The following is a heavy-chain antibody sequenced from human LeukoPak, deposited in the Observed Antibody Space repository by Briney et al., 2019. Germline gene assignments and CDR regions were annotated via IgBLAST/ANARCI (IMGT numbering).Heavy chain of an antibody. D-gene: IGHD1-26*01. CDR3: ATTTIRPGY. Sequence: SETLSLTCTVSGGSISSSSHYWGWIRQPPGKGLEWIGSMYYRGSTYHNPSLKSRVTISVDTSKNQFSLKLSSVTAADTAVYYCATTTIRPGYWGQGTLVTVSS. CDR1: GGSISSSSHY. V-gene: IGHV4-39*07. CDR2: MYYRGST. J-gene: IGHJ4*02.